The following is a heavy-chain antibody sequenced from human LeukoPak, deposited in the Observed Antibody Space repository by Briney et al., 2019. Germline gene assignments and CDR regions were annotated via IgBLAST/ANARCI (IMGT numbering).Heavy chain of an antibody. CDR1: GFTFSSYG. CDR2: ISYDGSNK. CDR3: AKSHDILTGYQPDGMDV. V-gene: IGHV3-30*18. J-gene: IGHJ6*02. Sequence: GRSLRLSCAASGFTFSSYGMHWVRQAPGKGLEWVAVISYDGSNKYYADSVKGRFTISRDNSKNTLYLQMNSLRAEDTAVYYCAKSHDILTGYQPDGMDVWGQGTTVTVSS. D-gene: IGHD3-9*01.